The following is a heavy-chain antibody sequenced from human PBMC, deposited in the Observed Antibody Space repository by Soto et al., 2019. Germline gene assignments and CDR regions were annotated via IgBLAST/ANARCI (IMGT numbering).Heavy chain of an antibody. CDR1: GGSISSSSYY. J-gene: IGHJ4*02. CDR3: ARHSYYYDSSGYYYLDY. D-gene: IGHD3-22*01. V-gene: IGHV4-39*01. CDR2: IYYSGST. Sequence: SETLSLTCTVSGGSISSSSYYWGWIRQPPGKGLEWIGSIYYSGSTYYNPSLKSRVTISVDTSKNQFSLKLSSVTAADTSVYYCARHSYYYDSSGYYYLDYWGQGTLVTVS.